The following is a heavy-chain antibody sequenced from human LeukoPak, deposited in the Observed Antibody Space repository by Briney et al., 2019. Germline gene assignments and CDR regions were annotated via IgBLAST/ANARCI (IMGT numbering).Heavy chain of an antibody. CDR2: IYYSGST. CDR3: ARQPKNLLLWFGEFLDY. Sequence: SETLSLTCTVSGGSISSSSYYWGWIRQPPGKGLEWIGSIYYSGSTYYNPSLKSRVTISVDTSKNQFSLKLSSVTAADTAVYYCARQPKNLLLWFGEFLDYWGQGTLVTVSS. V-gene: IGHV4-39*01. CDR1: GGSISSSSYY. D-gene: IGHD3-10*01. J-gene: IGHJ4*02.